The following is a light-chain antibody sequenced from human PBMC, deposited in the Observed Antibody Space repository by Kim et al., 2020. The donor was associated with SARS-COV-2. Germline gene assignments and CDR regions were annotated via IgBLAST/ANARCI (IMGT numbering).Light chain of an antibody. CDR3: QAWDGNTHVI. Sequence: KYASWYQQKPGQSPVLVISQDNNRPSGIPDRFSGSNSGNTATLTISGTQAVDEADYYCQAWDGNTHVIFGGGTQLTVL. V-gene: IGLV3-1*01. CDR2: QDN. CDR1: KY. J-gene: IGLJ2*01.